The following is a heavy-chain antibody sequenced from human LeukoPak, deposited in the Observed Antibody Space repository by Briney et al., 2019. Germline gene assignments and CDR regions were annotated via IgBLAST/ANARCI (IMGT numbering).Heavy chain of an antibody. D-gene: IGHD3-22*01. J-gene: IGHJ4*02. CDR3: ATGSYYYDSSGYRHLDY. Sequence: ASVKVSCKVSGYTLTELSMHWVRQAPGKGLEWMGGSDPEDGETIYAQKFQGRVTMTEDTSTDTAYMELSSLRSEDTAVYYCATGSYYYDSSGYRHLDYWGQGTLVTVSS. CDR1: GYTLTELS. V-gene: IGHV1-24*01. CDR2: SDPEDGET.